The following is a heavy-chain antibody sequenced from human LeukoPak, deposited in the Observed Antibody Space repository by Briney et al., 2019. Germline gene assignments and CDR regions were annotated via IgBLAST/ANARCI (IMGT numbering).Heavy chain of an antibody. CDR1: GYTFTSYD. Sequence: ASVKVSCKASGYTFTSYDINWVRQATGQGLEWMGWMNPHSGNTGHAQKFQGRVTMTRDTSITTAYMELSNLKSEDTAVYYCARRLAVPGPLPDYWGQGTLVTVSS. CDR2: MNPHSGNT. CDR3: ARRLAVPGPLPDY. J-gene: IGHJ4*02. V-gene: IGHV1-8*01. D-gene: IGHD6-19*01.